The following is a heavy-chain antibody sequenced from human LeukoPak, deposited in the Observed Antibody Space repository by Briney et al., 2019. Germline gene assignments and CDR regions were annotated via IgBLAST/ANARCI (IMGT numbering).Heavy chain of an antibody. V-gene: IGHV3-23*01. J-gene: IGHJ4*02. Sequence: GGSLRLSCAASGFTFSSYAVSWVRQAPGKGLEWVSAISGSGGSTYYADSVKGRFTISRDNSKNTLYLQMNSLRAEDTAVYYCATLELAYCGGDCYTNFDYWGQGTLVTVSS. D-gene: IGHD2-21*02. CDR2: ISGSGGST. CDR3: ATLELAYCGGDCYTNFDY. CDR1: GFTFSSYA.